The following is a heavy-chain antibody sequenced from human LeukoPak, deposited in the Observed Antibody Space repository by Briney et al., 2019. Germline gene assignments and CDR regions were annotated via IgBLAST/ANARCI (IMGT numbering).Heavy chain of an antibody. J-gene: IGHJ4*02. V-gene: IGHV3-23*01. CDR2: ISGSGDST. CDR3: ARQAGYYYDSRGNDF. Sequence: GGSLRLSCAASGFTFGSYAMSWVRQAPGKGLEWVSVISGSGDSTYYADSVKGRFTISRDNSKNTLYLQMNSLRAEDTAVYFCARQAGYYYDSRGNDFWGQGTLVTVSS. D-gene: IGHD3-22*01. CDR1: GFTFGSYA.